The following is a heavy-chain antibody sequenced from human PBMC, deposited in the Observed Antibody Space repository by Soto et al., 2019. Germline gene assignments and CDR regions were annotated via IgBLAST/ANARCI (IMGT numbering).Heavy chain of an antibody. CDR2: IYQSGST. J-gene: IGHJ6*01. Sequence: SETLSLTCAASSGSINSGGYSWSWIRQPPGKGLGWIGYIYQSGSTSYNPSLKSRVNISIDRSKNQFSLKVNSVTAADTAVYYCARGGDILRGSYYYYGMDVWGQGTTVTVSS. D-gene: IGHD2-21*02. CDR3: ARGGDILRGSYYYYGMDV. V-gene: IGHV4-30-2*01. CDR1: SGSINSGGYS.